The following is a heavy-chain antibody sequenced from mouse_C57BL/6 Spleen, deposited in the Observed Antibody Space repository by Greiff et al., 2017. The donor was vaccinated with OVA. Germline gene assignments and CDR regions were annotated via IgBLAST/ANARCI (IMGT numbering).Heavy chain of an antibody. CDR3: AVNWEDAMDY. D-gene: IGHD4-1*02. J-gene: IGHJ4*01. CDR1: GYTFTDYN. CDR2: INPNNGGT. V-gene: IGHV1-18*01. Sequence: VQLQQSGPELVKPGASVKIPCKASGYTFTDYNMDWVKQSHGKSLEWIGDINPNNGGTIYNQKFKGKATLTVDKSSSTAYMELRSLTSEDTAVYYCAVNWEDAMDYWGQGTSVTVSS.